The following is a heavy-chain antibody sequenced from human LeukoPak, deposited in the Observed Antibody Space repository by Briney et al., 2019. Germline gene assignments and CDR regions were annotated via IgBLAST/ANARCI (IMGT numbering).Heavy chain of an antibody. CDR1: GYTFTGYY. D-gene: IGHD6-19*01. CDR3: ARILGIAVAGSDY. V-gene: IGHV1-2*02. Sequence: ASVKVSCKASGYTFTGYYMHWVRQAPGQGLEWMGWINPNSGGTNYAQKFQGRVTMTRDTSISTAYMELSRLRSDDTAVYYCARILGIAVAGSDYRGQGTLVTVSS. J-gene: IGHJ4*02. CDR2: INPNSGGT.